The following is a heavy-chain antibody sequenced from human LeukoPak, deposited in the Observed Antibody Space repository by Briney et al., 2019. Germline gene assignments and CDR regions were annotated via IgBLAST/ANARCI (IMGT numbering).Heavy chain of an antibody. D-gene: IGHD2-15*01. CDR1: GFTFSSYG. V-gene: IGHV3-48*01. Sequence: GGSLRLSCAASGFTFSSYGMHWVRQAPGKGLEWISYISGASDNIHYADSVKGRFTISRDNARNSLFLQMNNLRAEDAAVYYCAKAPLGRCSGAICYYFDYWGQGTLVTVSS. CDR3: AKAPLGRCSGAICYYFDY. J-gene: IGHJ4*02. CDR2: ISGASDNI.